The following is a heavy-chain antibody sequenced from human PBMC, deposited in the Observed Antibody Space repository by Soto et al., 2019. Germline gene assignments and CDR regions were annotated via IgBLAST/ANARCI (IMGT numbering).Heavy chain of an antibody. CDR1: GYSFTSYW. CDR2: IYPGDSDT. Sequence: GESLKISCKGSGYSFTSYWIGWVRQMPGKGLEWMGIIYPGDSDTRYSPSFQGQVTISADKSISTAYLQWSSLKASDTAMYYCARHSGYYDFWSGYYPRLTNYYYGMDVWGQGTTVTVSS. D-gene: IGHD3-3*01. CDR3: ARHSGYYDFWSGYYPRLTNYYYGMDV. V-gene: IGHV5-51*01. J-gene: IGHJ6*02.